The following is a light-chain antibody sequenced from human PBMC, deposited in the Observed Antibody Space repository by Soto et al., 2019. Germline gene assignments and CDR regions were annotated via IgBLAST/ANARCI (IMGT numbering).Light chain of an antibody. Sequence: EIVLTQSPGTLSLSPGERATLSCRASQSVRNSHLAWYQQKPGQPPRLLISRAASRAPGTPDRFSGSRSGTGFTLSISKLEPEDSALYYCQQYGDSPWTFGLGTKVDIK. CDR1: QSVRNSH. CDR2: RAA. J-gene: IGKJ1*01. V-gene: IGKV3-20*01. CDR3: QQYGDSPWT.